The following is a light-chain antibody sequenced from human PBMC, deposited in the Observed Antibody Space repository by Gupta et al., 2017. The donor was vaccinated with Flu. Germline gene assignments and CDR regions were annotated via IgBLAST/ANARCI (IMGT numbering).Light chain of an antibody. CDR3: QTWCPGIRV. Sequence: QLVLIQSLSASASLGASVKLTCTLGSVHSSDAIAWHHQQPEKGPRYLMQVNNDGSHTKGDGIPDCFSGSSSGAERYLTNYSLQSEDEADYYCQTWCPGIRVFGGGTKLTVL. CDR2: VNNDGSH. V-gene: IGLV4-69*01. CDR1: SVHSSDA. J-gene: IGLJ3*02.